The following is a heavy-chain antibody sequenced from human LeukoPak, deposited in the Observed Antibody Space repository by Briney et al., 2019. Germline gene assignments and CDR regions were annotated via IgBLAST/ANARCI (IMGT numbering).Heavy chain of an antibody. V-gene: IGHV4-4*07. CDR3: ARDAPSDYDILTGYGEFDY. J-gene: IGHJ4*02. CDR1: GGSISSHY. D-gene: IGHD3-9*01. Sequence: PSETLSLTCTVSGGSISSHYWSWIRQPAGKGLEWIGRIYTSGSTNYNPSLKSRVTMSVDTSKDQFSLKLSSVTAADTAVYYCARDAPSDYDILTGYGEFDYWGQGTLVTVSS. CDR2: IYTSGST.